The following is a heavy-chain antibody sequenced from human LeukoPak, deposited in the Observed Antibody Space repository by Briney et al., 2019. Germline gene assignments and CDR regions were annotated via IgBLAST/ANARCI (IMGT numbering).Heavy chain of an antibody. V-gene: IGHV3-7*01. D-gene: IGHD6-13*01. J-gene: IGHJ6*03. CDR2: IQQDGNEK. Sequence: GGSLRLSCAASGISFSTYWMTWVRQAPGKGLEWMASIQQDGNEKWYVDSVKGRFTISRDNTKNSLYLQMNSLRAEDTAVYYCARGSIAAAGKGANYYYYMDVWGKGTTVTISS. CDR3: ARGSIAAAGKGANYYYYMDV. CDR1: GISFSTYW.